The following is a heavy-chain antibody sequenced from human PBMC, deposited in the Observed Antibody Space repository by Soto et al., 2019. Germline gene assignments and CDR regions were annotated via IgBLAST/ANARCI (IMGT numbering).Heavy chain of an antibody. D-gene: IGHD3-10*01. CDR2: VYYNENT. CDR1: GASINNFAYY. J-gene: IGHJ5*01. CDR3: ARRERYYGSPGWFDP. Sequence: SETLSLTCSVSGASINNFAYYWGWIRQPPGKGLEWIGTVYYNENTYYNPSLKSRVAISVDTAKNQFSLNLRSVTAADTALYFCARRERYYGSPGWFDPWGQGTLVTVSS. V-gene: IGHV4-39*01.